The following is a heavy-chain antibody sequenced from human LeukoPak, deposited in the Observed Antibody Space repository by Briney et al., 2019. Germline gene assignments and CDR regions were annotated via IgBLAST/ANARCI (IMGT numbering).Heavy chain of an antibody. Sequence: ASVKVSCKASGYTFTSYCMHWVRQAPGQGLEWMGIINPSGGSTSYTQKFQGRVTMTRDTSTTTAYMELSSLRSEDTAVYYCARDPIPPYCSGGSCYSMNYFDYWGQGTLVTVSS. CDR2: INPSGGST. D-gene: IGHD2-15*01. CDR1: GYTFTSYC. J-gene: IGHJ4*02. CDR3: ARDPIPPYCSGGSCYSMNYFDY. V-gene: IGHV1-46*01.